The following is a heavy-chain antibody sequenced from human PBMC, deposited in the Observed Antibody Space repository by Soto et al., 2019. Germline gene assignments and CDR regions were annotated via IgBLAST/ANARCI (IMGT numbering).Heavy chain of an antibody. J-gene: IGHJ4*02. Sequence: EVQLVESGGGLVQPGGSLKLSCAASGFIFSGSAVHWVRQASGKGLEWVGRILTKAGNYATAYPASMXGXXXXXXXXXXXXXXXXXXXLKTEDTAVYYCIRGGSPYYYDYWGQGTLVAVSS. CDR2: ILTKAGNYAT. CDR3: IRGGSPYYYDY. V-gene: IGHV3-73*01. CDR1: GFIFSGSA. D-gene: IGHD2-2*01.